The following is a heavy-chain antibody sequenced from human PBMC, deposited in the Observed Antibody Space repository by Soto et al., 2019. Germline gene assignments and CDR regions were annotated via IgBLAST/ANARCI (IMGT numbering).Heavy chain of an antibody. J-gene: IGHJ6*02. D-gene: IGHD6-6*01. CDR2: ISNDGSNK. CDR1: GFSFSTYG. CDR3: AKVVRADSPSSNVSYYSGMDV. V-gene: IGHV3-30*18. Sequence: QVQIVESGGGVVQPGRSLRLSCAASGFSFSTYGMHWVRQAPGKGLEWMAVISNDGSNKYYADSVKGRFTISRENSHDTLFMQMNSLRGADTAVYYCAKVVRADSPSSNVSYYSGMDVWGQGTTATGSS.